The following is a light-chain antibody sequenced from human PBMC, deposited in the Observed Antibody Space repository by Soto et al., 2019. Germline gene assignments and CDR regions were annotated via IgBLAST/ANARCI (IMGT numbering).Light chain of an antibody. CDR1: SSNIGNNY. Sequence: QSVLTHPPSVSAAPGQKVTISCSGSSSNIGNNYVSWYQHLPGTAPKLLIYDNNKRPSGIPDRFSGSKSGTSATLGITGLQTGDEADYYCATWDSSLSAGVFGGGTKLTVL. CDR2: DNN. V-gene: IGLV1-51*01. J-gene: IGLJ2*01. CDR3: ATWDSSLSAGV.